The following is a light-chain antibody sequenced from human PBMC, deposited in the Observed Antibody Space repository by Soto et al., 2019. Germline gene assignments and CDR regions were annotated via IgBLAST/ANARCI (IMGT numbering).Light chain of an antibody. CDR1: QSISSW. Sequence: DIQMTQSPSTLSASVGDRVTITCRASQSISSWLAWYQQKPGKAPKLLIYDASYLERGVPSRFSGSGSGTELTLTISSLQPDDLATYSCQQYNSFWTFGQGTKVEI. J-gene: IGKJ1*01. CDR3: QQYNSFWT. CDR2: DAS. V-gene: IGKV1-5*01.